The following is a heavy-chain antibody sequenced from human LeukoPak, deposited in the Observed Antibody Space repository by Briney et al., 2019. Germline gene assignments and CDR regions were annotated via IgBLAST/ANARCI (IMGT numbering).Heavy chain of an antibody. J-gene: IGHJ4*02. D-gene: IGHD2-15*01. CDR3: ARAEYCSGGYCYLIES. CDR1: GFNTYS. CDR2: ISNDGRKT. Sequence: GKSLRLSCVASGFNTYSMHWVRQAPGKGLEWVAIISNDGRKTSYTDSVKGRFTISRDNSNNTLYLQMISLRAEDMAVYYCARAEYCSGGYCYLIESWGQGTLVTVSS. V-gene: IGHV3-30*04.